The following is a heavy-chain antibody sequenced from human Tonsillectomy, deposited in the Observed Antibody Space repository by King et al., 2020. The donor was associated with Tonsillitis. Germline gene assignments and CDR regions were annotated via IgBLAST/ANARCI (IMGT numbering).Heavy chain of an antibody. CDR1: GFTFSSYW. CDR3: ARSWIQLWLRRKSFDY. Sequence: EVQLVESGGGLVQPGGSLRISCAASGFTFSSYWMSWVRQAPGKGLEWVANIKQDGSEKYYVDSVKGRFTISRDNAKNSLYLQMNSLRAEDTAVYYCARSWIQLWLRRKSFDYWGQGTLVTVSS. CDR2: IKQDGSEK. D-gene: IGHD5-18*01. J-gene: IGHJ4*02. V-gene: IGHV3-7*01.